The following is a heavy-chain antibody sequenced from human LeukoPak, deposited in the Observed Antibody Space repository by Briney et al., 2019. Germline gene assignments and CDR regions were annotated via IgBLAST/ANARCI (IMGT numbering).Heavy chain of an antibody. CDR1: GFTFSSYW. CDR2: INSDGIIT. V-gene: IGHV3-74*01. CDR3: ARVWLPG. D-gene: IGHD5-12*01. J-gene: IGHJ4*02. Sequence: GGSLRLSCEASGFTFSSYWMHWVRQVPGKGLVWVSRINSDGIITNYADSVKGRFTISRDNAKNTLYLQMNSLRVEDTAIYYCARVWLPGWGQGTLVTVSS.